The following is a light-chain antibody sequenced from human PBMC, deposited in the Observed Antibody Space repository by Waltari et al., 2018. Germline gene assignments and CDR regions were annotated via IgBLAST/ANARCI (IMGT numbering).Light chain of an antibody. Sequence: QSALTQAASVSGSPGQSITISCARTNRDVGDSKYVSWYQQHPGKAPKLMIYDVTKRPSGVSNRFSGSKSASTASLTISGLQAEDEADYYCCSYAGSATPVLFGGGTKLTVL. CDR3: CSYAGSATPVL. V-gene: IGLV2-23*02. CDR1: NRDVGDSKY. CDR2: DVT. J-gene: IGLJ2*01.